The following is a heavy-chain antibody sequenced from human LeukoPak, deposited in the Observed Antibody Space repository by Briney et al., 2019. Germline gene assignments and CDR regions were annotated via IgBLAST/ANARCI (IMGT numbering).Heavy chain of an antibody. Sequence: GGSLRLSCAASGFTFSSYAMHWVRQAPGKGLEWVAVISYDGSNKYYADSVKGRFTISRDNSKNTLYLQMNSLRAEDTAVYYCAKDVRLYSDYWGQGTLVTVSS. CDR2: ISYDGSNK. V-gene: IGHV3-30-3*01. D-gene: IGHD2-21*01. J-gene: IGHJ4*02. CDR3: AKDVRLYSDY. CDR1: GFTFSSYA.